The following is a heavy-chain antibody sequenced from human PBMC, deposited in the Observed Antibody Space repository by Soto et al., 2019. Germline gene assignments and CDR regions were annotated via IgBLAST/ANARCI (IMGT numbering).Heavy chain of an antibody. CDR2: ISSSSSTI. Sequence: PGGSLRLSCAASGFTFSSYEMNWVRQAPGKGLEWVSYISSSSSTIYYADSVKGRFTISRDNAKNSLYLQMNSLRAEDTAVYYCEASMIVENWFDPWGQGTLVTVSS. D-gene: IGHD3-22*01. V-gene: IGHV3-48*03. J-gene: IGHJ5*02. CDR3: EASMIVENWFDP. CDR1: GFTFSSYE.